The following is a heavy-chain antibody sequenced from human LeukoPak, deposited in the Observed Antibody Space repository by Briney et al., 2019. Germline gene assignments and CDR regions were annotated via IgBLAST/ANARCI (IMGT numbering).Heavy chain of an antibody. V-gene: IGHV4-34*01. J-gene: IGHJ3*02. Sequence: PSETLSLTCAVYGVSFSGYYWSWIRQPPGKGLEWIGEINHSGSTNYNPSLKSRVTISVDTSKNQFSLKLSSVTAADTAVYYCARGDELLWFGETGDAFDIWGQGTMVTVSS. CDR2: INHSGST. CDR1: GVSFSGYY. D-gene: IGHD3-10*01. CDR3: ARGDELLWFGETGDAFDI.